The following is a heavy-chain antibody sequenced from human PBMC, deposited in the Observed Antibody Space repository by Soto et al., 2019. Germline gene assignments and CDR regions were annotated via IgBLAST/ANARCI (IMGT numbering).Heavy chain of an antibody. CDR1: GFTFSSYG. CDR3: ARDPVRGLGIAFDI. D-gene: IGHD4-17*01. J-gene: IGHJ3*02. V-gene: IGHV3-23*01. Sequence: EAQLLASGGGLVQPGGSLRLSCVASGFTFSSYGMSWVRQAPGKGLEWVSSISGSGDTTYYGDSVQGRFTIYRDNSKDTLDVHMNSLRAEDTAVYYCARDPVRGLGIAFDIWGHGTMLTVSS. CDR2: ISGSGDTT.